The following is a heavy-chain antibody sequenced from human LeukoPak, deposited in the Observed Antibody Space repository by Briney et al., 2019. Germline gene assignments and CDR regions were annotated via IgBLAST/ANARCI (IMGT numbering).Heavy chain of an antibody. CDR3: AVLRFGELSNPKEIDY. Sequence: ASVKVSCKASGGTFSSYAISWVRQAPGQGLEWMGGIIPIFGTANYAQKFQGRVTITADESTSTAYMELSSLRSEDTAVDYCAVLRFGELSNPKEIDYWGQGTLVTVSS. CDR1: GGTFSSYA. V-gene: IGHV1-69*13. D-gene: IGHD3-10*01. CDR2: IIPIFGTA. J-gene: IGHJ4*02.